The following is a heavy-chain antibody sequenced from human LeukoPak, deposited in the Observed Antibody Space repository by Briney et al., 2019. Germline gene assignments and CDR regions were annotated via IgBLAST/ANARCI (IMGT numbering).Heavy chain of an antibody. V-gene: IGHV3-30*18. Sequence: GGSLRLSCAASGFTFSSYWMHWVRQAPGKGLEWVAVISYDGSNKYYADSVKGRFTISRDNSKNTLYLQMNSLRAEDTAVYYCAKESSYYYNSSGSLVHWGQGTLVTVSS. J-gene: IGHJ4*02. CDR3: AKESSYYYNSSGSLVH. D-gene: IGHD3-22*01. CDR2: ISYDGSNK. CDR1: GFTFSSYW.